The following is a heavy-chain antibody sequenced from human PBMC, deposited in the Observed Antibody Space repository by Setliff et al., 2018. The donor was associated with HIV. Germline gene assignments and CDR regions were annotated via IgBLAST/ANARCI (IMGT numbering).Heavy chain of an antibody. CDR3: ALASIVSTARWNH. CDR2: INPNSGAT. J-gene: IGHJ5*02. D-gene: IGHD1-26*01. Sequence: ASVKVSCKASGYRFSSYGITWVRHAPGQGLEWMGWINPNSGATNYAQNFQGRVTMTRDTSISTAYMDLSSLTSDDTAVYYCALASIVSTARWNHWGRGTLVTVSS. V-gene: IGHV1-2*02. CDR1: GYRFSSYG.